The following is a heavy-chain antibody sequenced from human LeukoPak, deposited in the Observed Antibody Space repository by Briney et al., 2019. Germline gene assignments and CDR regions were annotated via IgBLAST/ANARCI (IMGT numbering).Heavy chain of an antibody. J-gene: IGHJ4*02. CDR2: IYGGGNI. D-gene: IGHD5-24*01. V-gene: IGHV3-53*01. CDR3: ARGAGYNYPYYFDY. Sequence: GGSLRLSCEVSGFTFSSYAMSWVRQAPGKGLEWVSVIYGGGNIYYADSVKGRFTISRDNSKNTLYLQMNSLRAEDTAVYYCARGAGYNYPYYFDYWGQGTLVTVSS. CDR1: GFTFSSYA.